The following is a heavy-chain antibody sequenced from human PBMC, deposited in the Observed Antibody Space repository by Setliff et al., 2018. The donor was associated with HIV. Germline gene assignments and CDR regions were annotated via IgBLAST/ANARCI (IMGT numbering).Heavy chain of an antibody. CDR1: GGSFSGYS. CDR2: INRSGGT. V-gene: IGHV4-34*01. CDR3: ARENGRTNYYYYYGMDV. J-gene: IGHJ6*02. Sequence: PSETLSLTCAVYGGSFSGYSWSWLRQPPGKGLEWIGEINRSGGTNYHPSLKSRLTMSVDTSKNQFSLKLSSVTAADTAVYYCARENGRTNYYYYYGMDVWGQGTTVTVSS.